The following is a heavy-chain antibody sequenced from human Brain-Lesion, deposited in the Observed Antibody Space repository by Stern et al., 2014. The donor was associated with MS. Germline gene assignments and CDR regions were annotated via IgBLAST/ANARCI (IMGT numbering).Heavy chain of an antibody. J-gene: IGHJ4*02. CDR3: AKDRQWLTYFFDY. V-gene: IGHV3-30*18. CDR2: ISYDGSNK. D-gene: IGHD3-22*01. CDR1: GFNFSSFG. Sequence: VQLLESGGGVVQPGRPLRLSCAASGFNFSSFGMHWVRQAPGTGLEWVAVISYDGSNKYYADSVKGRFTISRDNSKNTLYMQMNSLRAEDTAVYYCAKDRQWLTYFFDYWGQGSLVTVSS.